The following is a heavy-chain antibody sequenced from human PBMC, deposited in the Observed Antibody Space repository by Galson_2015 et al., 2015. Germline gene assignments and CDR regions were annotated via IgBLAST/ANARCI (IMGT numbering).Heavy chain of an antibody. J-gene: IGHJ5*01. Sequence: SLRLSCAASGFTFSGYAMNWVRQAPGKGLEWVSGILRNGGNTYYADSVKGRFTISRDNSKNTLYLQMNSLRSEDTAVYFCAKDKRPAGVSPLDSSGHGALVTVSS. D-gene: IGHD5/OR15-5a*01. CDR2: ILRNGGNT. CDR3: AKDKRPAGVSPLDS. CDR1: GFTFSGYA. V-gene: IGHV3-23*01.